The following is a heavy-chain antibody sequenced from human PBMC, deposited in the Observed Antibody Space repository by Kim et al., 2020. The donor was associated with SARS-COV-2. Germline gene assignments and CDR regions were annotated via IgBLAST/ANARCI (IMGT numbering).Heavy chain of an antibody. CDR1: GYSFSSYW. Sequence: GESLKISCKGSGYSFSSYWITWVRQMPGKGLEWMGRIDPSDSYTNYSPSFQGHVTISTDKSISTAYLQWSSLKASDTAMYYCARRENYGSGSHSDYWGQGTLVTVSS. CDR2: IDPSDSYT. CDR3: ARRENYGSGSHSDY. V-gene: IGHV5-10-1*01. D-gene: IGHD3-10*01. J-gene: IGHJ4*02.